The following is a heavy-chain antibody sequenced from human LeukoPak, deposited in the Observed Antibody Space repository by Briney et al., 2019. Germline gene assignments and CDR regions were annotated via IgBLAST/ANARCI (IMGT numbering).Heavy chain of an antibody. CDR1: GYTFTSYY. J-gene: IGHJ5*02. D-gene: IGHD3-3*01. CDR2: INPSGGST. V-gene: IGHV1-46*01. CDR3: ARDVTIFGVVIMGNWFDP. Sequence: ASVKVPCKASGYTFTSYYMHWVRQAPGQGLEWMGIINPSGGSTSYAQKFQGRVTMTRDTSTSTVYMELSSLRSEDTAVYYCARDVTIFGVVIMGNWFDPWGQGTLVTVSS.